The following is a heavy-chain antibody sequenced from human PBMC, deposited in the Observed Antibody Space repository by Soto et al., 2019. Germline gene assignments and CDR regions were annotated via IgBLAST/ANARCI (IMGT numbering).Heavy chain of an antibody. V-gene: IGHV1-18*01. CDR2: ISAYNGNT. D-gene: IGHD6-13*01. CDR1: GYSFTNYG. CDR3: TRDQSGGYSPSPSITYAYSGMDV. Sequence: ASVKVSCKAVGYSFTNYGISWVRQAPGQGLEWMGWISAYNGNTNYAQKFQGRVTMTTDTPTSTAYMELRSLRSDDTAVYYCTRDQSGGYSPSPSITYAYSGMDVGGKGTRVTVP. J-gene: IGHJ6*04.